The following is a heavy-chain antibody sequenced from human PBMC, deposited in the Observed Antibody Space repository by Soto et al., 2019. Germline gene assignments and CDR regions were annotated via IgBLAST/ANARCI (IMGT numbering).Heavy chain of an antibody. CDR3: AKDGIGNWNLYYYYGMDV. D-gene: IGHD1-20*01. Sequence: WGSLRLSCAASGFTFSSYAMSWVRQAPGKGLEWVSAISGSGGSTYYADSVKGRFTISRDNSKNTLYLQMNSLRAEDTAVYYCAKDGIGNWNLYYYYGMDVWGQGTTVTVSS. CDR2: ISGSGGST. V-gene: IGHV3-23*01. CDR1: GFTFSSYA. J-gene: IGHJ6*02.